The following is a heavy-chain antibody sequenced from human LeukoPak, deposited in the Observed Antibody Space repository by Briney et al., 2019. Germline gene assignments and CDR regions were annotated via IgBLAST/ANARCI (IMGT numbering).Heavy chain of an antibody. D-gene: IGHD6-19*01. V-gene: IGHV3-33*01. Sequence: GGSLRLSCAASGFTFSSYGMHWVRQAPGKGLEWVAVIWYDGSNKYCADSVKGRFTISRDNSKNTLYLQMNSLRAEDTAVYYCASTSGWYEPIDYWGQGTLVTVSS. J-gene: IGHJ4*02. CDR3: ASTSGWYEPIDY. CDR2: IWYDGSNK. CDR1: GFTFSSYG.